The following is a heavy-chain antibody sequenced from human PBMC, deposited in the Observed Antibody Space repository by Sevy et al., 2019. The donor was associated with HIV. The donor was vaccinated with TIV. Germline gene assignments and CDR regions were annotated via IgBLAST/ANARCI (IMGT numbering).Heavy chain of an antibody. Sequence: GGSLRLSCAASGFTFSSYAMHWVRQAPGKGLEWVAVISYDGSNKYYADSVKGRFTISRDNSKNTLYLQMNSLRAEDTAVYYCAREHGRAAAGSSAFDYWGQGTLVTVSS. J-gene: IGHJ4*02. CDR2: ISYDGSNK. CDR1: GFTFSSYA. CDR3: AREHGRAAAGSSAFDY. D-gene: IGHD6-13*01. V-gene: IGHV3-30-3*01.